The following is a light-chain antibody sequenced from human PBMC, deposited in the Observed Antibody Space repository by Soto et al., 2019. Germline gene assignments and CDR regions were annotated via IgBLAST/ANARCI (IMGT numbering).Light chain of an antibody. Sequence: EIVLTQSPATLSLSPGERATLSCRASQSVSSYLAWYQQKPGQAPRLLIYDASNRATDIPARFSGSGSGTDFTLTINILEPEDFAVYYFQQRSNWPRTFGQGTKLEIK. V-gene: IGKV3-11*01. CDR3: QQRSNWPRT. CDR2: DAS. CDR1: QSVSSY. J-gene: IGKJ2*01.